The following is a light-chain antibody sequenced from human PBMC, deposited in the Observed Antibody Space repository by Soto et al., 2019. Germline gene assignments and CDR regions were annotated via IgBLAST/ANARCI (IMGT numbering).Light chain of an antibody. J-gene: IGKJ1*01. CDR1: QSVSSY. CDR2: DAS. CDR3: QQRSNWPWT. Sequence: EIVLTQSPGTLSSSPGERATLSCRASQSVSSYLAWYQHKPGQAPRLLIYDASNRATGIPARFSGSGSGTDFTLTISSLEPEEFAVYYCQQRSNWPWTFGQGTKVDIK. V-gene: IGKV3-11*01.